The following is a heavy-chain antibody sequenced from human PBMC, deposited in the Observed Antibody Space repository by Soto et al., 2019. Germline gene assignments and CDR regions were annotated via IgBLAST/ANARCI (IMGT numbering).Heavy chain of an antibody. V-gene: IGHV1-69*06. D-gene: IGHD6-13*01. Sequence: QVQLVQSGAEVKKPGSSVKVSCKASGGTFSSYAISWVRQAPGQGLEWMGGIIPIFGTANYAQKFQGRVTITADKSTSTAYMELSSLRSEDTAVYYCGVAAAGEYYYYYGMDVWGQGTTVTVSS. J-gene: IGHJ6*02. CDR1: GGTFSSYA. CDR3: GVAAAGEYYYYYGMDV. CDR2: IIPIFGTA.